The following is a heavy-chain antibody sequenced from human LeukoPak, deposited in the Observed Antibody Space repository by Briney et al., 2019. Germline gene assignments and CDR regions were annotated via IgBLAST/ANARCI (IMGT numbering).Heavy chain of an antibody. CDR3: ARENTYYDFWSGYYSSGVNWFDP. D-gene: IGHD3-3*01. CDR2: IKQDGSEK. Sequence: GGSLRLSCAASGFTFSSYWMSWVRQAPGRGLEWVAHIKQDGSEKYYVDSVKGRFTISRDNAKNSLYLQMNSLRAEDTAVYYCARENTYYDFWSGYYSSGVNWFDPWGQGTLVTVSS. V-gene: IGHV3-7*01. CDR1: GFTFSSYW. J-gene: IGHJ5*02.